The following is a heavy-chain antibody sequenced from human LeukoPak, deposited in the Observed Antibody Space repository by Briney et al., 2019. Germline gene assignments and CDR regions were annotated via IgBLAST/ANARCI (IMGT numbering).Heavy chain of an antibody. V-gene: IGHV1-18*01. Sequence: ASVKVSCKASGYTFTSYGISWVRQAPGQGLEWMGWISAYNGNTNYAQKLQGRVTMTTDTSTSTAYMELSSLRSEDTAVYYCARLRGRDSYYYYYYMDVWGKGTTVTVSS. D-gene: IGHD3-16*01. CDR1: GYTFTSYG. CDR3: ARLRGRDSYYYYYYMDV. J-gene: IGHJ6*03. CDR2: ISAYNGNT.